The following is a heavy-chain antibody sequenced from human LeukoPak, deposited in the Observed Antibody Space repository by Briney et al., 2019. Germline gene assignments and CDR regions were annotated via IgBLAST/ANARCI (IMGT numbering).Heavy chain of an antibody. J-gene: IGHJ4*02. D-gene: IGHD3-3*01. V-gene: IGHV1-46*03. CDR2: INPSDGST. CDR3: ARGGWHQFWSGYYSDY. CDR1: GYTFTSFY. Sequence: ASVKVSCKASGYTFTSFYIHWVRQAPGQGLEWMGIINPSDGSTIYAQKFQGRGTMTRDTSTSTVYMELSSLRYEDTAVYFCARGGWHQFWSGYYSDYWGQGTLVTVSS.